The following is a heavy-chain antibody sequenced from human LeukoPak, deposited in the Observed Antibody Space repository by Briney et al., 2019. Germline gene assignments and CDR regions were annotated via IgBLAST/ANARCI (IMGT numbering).Heavy chain of an antibody. D-gene: IGHD4-17*01. CDR1: GGSISSSSYY. V-gene: IGHV4-39*01. CDR3: ASSPGDYWGYYYYYYMDV. CDR2: IYYSGST. J-gene: IGHJ6*03. Sequence: SETLSLTCTVSGGSISSSSYYWGWIRQPPGKGLERIGSIYYSGSTYYNPSLKSRVTISVDTSKNQFSLKLSSVTAADTAVYYCASSPGDYWGYYYYYYMDVWGKGTTVTISS.